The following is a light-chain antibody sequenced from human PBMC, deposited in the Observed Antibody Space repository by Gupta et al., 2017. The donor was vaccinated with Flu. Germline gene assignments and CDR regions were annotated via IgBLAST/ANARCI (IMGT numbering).Light chain of an antibody. CDR3: QTWTTGIVS. V-gene: IGLV4-69*01. CDR1: NGHVKDA. Sequence: QFVLSHSPSASASLGASINLTCHLNNGHVKDALAWHHQRRGKGPQYLMRLNSDGSHHKGDGVPDRFSGSSSGAERYLTISGLRSEDEADYYCQTWTTGIVSFGGGTRLTVL. CDR2: LNSDGSH. J-gene: IGLJ2*01.